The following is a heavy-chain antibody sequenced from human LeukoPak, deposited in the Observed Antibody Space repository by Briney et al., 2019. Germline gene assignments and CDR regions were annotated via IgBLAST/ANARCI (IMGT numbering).Heavy chain of an antibody. V-gene: IGHV1-69*04. CDR2: IIPILGIA. D-gene: IGHD1-26*01. CDR3: ARGLVGAPHFDF. J-gene: IGHJ4*02. Sequence: ASVKVSYKPSRGTLSSYAISWVRPAPRRGLEWMGRIIPILGIAYYAQKFQGRVTITADKSTSTAYMELSSLRSEDTAVYYCARGLVGAPHFDFWGQGALVTVSS. CDR1: RGTLSSYA.